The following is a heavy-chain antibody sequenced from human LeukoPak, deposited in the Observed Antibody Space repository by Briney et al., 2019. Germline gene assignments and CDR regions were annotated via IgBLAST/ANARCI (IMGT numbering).Heavy chain of an antibody. V-gene: IGHV3-53*01. CDR3: AKVSGGGLYYDGMDV. CDR1: GFDVGRNY. CDR2: IYSGGAT. J-gene: IGHJ6*02. Sequence: GGSLRLSCAASGFDVGRNYMTWVRQAPGKGLEWVSFIYSGGATYYADSVRGRFTISRDSSKNTLYLQMNSLRAEDTAVYYCAKVSGGGLYYDGMDVWGQGTTVTVSS. D-gene: IGHD1-14*01.